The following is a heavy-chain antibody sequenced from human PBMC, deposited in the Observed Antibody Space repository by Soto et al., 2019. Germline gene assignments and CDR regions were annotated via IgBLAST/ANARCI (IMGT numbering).Heavy chain of an antibody. CDR2: ISYDGSDK. V-gene: IGHV3-30-3*01. CDR3: ARYIVVVTATYAFDI. Sequence: PGKGLEWVAVISYDGSDKYYADSVKGRFTISRDNSKNTLYLQMNSLRAEDTAVYYCARYIVVVTATYAFDIWGQGTMVTVSS. D-gene: IGHD2-21*02. J-gene: IGHJ3*02.